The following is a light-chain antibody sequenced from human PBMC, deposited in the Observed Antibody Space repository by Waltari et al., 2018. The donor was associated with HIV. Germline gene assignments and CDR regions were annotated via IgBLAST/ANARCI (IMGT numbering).Light chain of an antibody. Sequence: QSVLSQPPSASGTPGQRVTISCSGGSSNIGRHTVHWYQQLPGMAPKLLIYSNNERPSGVPDRFSGSKSGTSASLAISGLQSEDEADYYCATWDDSLNGPEFGGGTKLTVL. CDR1: SSNIGRHT. CDR2: SNN. J-gene: IGLJ3*02. V-gene: IGLV1-44*01. CDR3: ATWDDSLNGPE.